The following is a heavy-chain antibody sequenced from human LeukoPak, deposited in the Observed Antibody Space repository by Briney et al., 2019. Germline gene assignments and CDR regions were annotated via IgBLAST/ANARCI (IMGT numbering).Heavy chain of an antibody. Sequence: SETLSLTCTVSGGSISSSSYYWAWIRQPPGKGLEWIGSIHYSGSTYYNPSLKSRVTISVDTSKNQFSLKLSSVTAADTAVYYCARLWNWFDPWGQGTLVTVSS. CDR2: IHYSGST. CDR3: ARLWNWFDP. CDR1: GGSISSSSYY. J-gene: IGHJ5*02. V-gene: IGHV4-39*01. D-gene: IGHD3-10*01.